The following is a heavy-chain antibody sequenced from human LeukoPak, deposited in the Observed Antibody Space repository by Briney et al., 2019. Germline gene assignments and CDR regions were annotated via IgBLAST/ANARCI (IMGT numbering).Heavy chain of an antibody. Sequence: GGSLRLSCAASGFTFSSYEMNWVRQAPGKGLEWVSYISSSGSTIYYADSVKGRFTISRDNAKNSLYLQMNSLRAEDTAVYYCAREQLSFDFWGQGTLVTVSS. D-gene: IGHD6-6*01. CDR1: GFTFSSYE. J-gene: IGHJ4*02. CDR2: ISSSGSTI. CDR3: AREQLSFDF. V-gene: IGHV3-48*03.